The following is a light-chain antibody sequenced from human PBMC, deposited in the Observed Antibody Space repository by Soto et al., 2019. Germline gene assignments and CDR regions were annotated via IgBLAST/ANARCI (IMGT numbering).Light chain of an antibody. V-gene: IGKV1-5*03. Sequence: DIQMTPSPSTLSASVGDRVTITCRASQRISRWLAWYQQKPGKAPKLLIYKASSLESGVPSRFSGSGSGTEFTLTISSLQPDDLATYYCQQYNSYPRTFGQGTKVEIK. CDR3: QQYNSYPRT. CDR2: KAS. CDR1: QRISRW. J-gene: IGKJ1*01.